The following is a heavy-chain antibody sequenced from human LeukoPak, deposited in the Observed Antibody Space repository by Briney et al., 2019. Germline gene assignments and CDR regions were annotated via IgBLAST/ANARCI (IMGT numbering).Heavy chain of an antibody. Sequence: GGSLRLSCAASGFTFSSYSMNWVRQAPGKGLEWVSAISGSGGSTYYADSVKGRFTISRDNSKNTLYLQMNSLRAEDTAVYYCAKYYDSSPGAFDIWGQGTMVTVSS. CDR2: ISGSGGST. V-gene: IGHV3-23*01. CDR3: AKYYDSSPGAFDI. J-gene: IGHJ3*02. D-gene: IGHD3-22*01. CDR1: GFTFSSYS.